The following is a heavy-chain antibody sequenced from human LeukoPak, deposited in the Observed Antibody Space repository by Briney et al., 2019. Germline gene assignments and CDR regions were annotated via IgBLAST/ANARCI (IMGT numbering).Heavy chain of an antibody. CDR1: GGSISSSSYY. D-gene: IGHD6-13*01. J-gene: IGHJ4*02. CDR3: ARETTTYSSSWLGY. Sequence: SETLSLTCTVSGGSISSSSYYWGWIRQPPGKGLEWIGEIHHSGSTNYNPSLKSRVTISVDTSKNQFSLKLSSVTAADTAVYYCARETTTYSSSWLGYWGQGTLVTVSS. V-gene: IGHV4-39*07. CDR2: IHHSGST.